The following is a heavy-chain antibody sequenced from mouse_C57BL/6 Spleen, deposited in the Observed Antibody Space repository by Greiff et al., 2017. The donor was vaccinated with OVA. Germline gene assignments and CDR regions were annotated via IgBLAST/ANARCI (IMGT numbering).Heavy chain of an antibody. D-gene: IGHD3-2*02. CDR1: GYSITSGYD. CDR3: AREDSSGPLGFAY. J-gene: IGHJ3*01. CDR2: ISYSGST. Sequence: EVKLQESGPGMVKPSQSLSLTCTVTGYSITSGYDWHWIRHFPGNKLEWMGYISYSGSTNYNPSLKSRISITHDTSKNHFFLKLNSVTTEDTATYYCAREDSSGPLGFAYWGQGTLVTVSA. V-gene: IGHV3-1*01.